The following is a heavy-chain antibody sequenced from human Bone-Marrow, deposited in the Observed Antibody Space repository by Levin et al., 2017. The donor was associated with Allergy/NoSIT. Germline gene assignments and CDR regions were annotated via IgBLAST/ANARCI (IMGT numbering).Heavy chain of an antibody. CDR1: GYSFTSYW. J-gene: IGHJ4*02. V-gene: IGHV5-51*01. Sequence: KSGESLKISCKASGYSFTSYWIGWVRQMPGKGLEWMGIIYPGDSETKYSPSFQGQVTISADTSINTAYLQWSSLKASDTAIYYCARRAYSSGWSYWGQGTLVTVSS. CDR2: IYPGDSET. D-gene: IGHD6-19*01. CDR3: ARRAYSSGWSY.